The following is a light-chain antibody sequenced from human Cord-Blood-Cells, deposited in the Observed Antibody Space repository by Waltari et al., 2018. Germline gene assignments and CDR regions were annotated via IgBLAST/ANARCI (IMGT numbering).Light chain of an antibody. CDR2: EGS. CDR1: SSDVGSYNL. J-gene: IGLJ1*01. Sequence: QSALTQPASVSGSPGQSITISCTGTSSDVGSYNLVSWYQQHPGKAPQLMIYEGSKRPSGVSHRFAGSKAGNTASLTISGLHAEDEADYYCCSYAGSSTYVFGTGTKVTVL. CDR3: CSYAGSSTYV. V-gene: IGLV2-23*01.